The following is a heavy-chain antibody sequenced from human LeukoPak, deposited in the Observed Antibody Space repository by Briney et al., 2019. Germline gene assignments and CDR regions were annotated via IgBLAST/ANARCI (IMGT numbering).Heavy chain of an antibody. D-gene: IGHD6-6*01. V-gene: IGHV3-11*01. J-gene: IGHJ6*02. CDR3: ASPGSSSSSYYGMDV. Sequence: LSLTCAVYGGSFSGYYWSWIRQAPGKGLEWVSYISSSGSTIYYADSVKGRFTISGDNAKNSLYLQMNSLRAEDTAVYYCASPGSSSSSYYGMDVWGQGTTVTVSS. CDR2: ISSSGSTI. CDR1: GGSFSGYY.